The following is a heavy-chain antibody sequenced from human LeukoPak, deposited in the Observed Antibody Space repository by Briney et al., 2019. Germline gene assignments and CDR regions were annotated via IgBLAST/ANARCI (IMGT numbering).Heavy chain of an antibody. CDR3: AKWGDYDVLTGYYVSDY. CDR1: GFTFSNYA. CDR2: ITGSGSHT. D-gene: IGHD3-9*01. Sequence: PGASLRLSCAASGFTFSNYAMSWVRQAPGKGLEWVSAITGSGSHTFYADSVKGRFTISRDNSKNTLYLQMNSLRAEDTAVYYCAKWGDYDVLTGYYVSDYWGQGTLVSVSS. J-gene: IGHJ4*02. V-gene: IGHV3-23*01.